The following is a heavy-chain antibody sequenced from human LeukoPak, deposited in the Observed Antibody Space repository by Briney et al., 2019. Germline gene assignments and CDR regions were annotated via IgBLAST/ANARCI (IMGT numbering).Heavy chain of an antibody. CDR1: GFTFSSYA. D-gene: IGHD1-7*01. CDR2: INSDGSST. J-gene: IGHJ4*02. V-gene: IGHV3-74*01. Sequence: PGGSLRLSCAASGFTFSSYAMSWVRQAPGKGLVWVSRINSDGSSTSYADSVKGRFTISRDNAKNTLYLQMNSLRAEDTAVYYCARDGELELKVNPFDYWGQGTLVTVSS. CDR3: ARDGELELKVNPFDY.